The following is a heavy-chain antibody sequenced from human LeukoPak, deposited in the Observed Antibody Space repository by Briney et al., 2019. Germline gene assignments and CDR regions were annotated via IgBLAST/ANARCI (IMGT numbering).Heavy chain of an antibody. V-gene: IGHV1-2*02. CDR2: INPDSGGT. CDR1: GYTFTDHY. Sequence: ASVKVSCKASGYTFTDHYMHWVRQAPGQGLEWVGWINPDSGGTNSAQKFQGRVTMTRDTSITTAYMELSRLTSDDTAVYYCARGRVIMVRGVILLPFDFWGQGTLVTLSS. D-gene: IGHD3-10*01. J-gene: IGHJ4*02. CDR3: ARGRVIMVRGVILLPFDF.